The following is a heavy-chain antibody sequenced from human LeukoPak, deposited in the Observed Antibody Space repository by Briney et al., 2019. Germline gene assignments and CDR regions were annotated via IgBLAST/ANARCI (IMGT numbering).Heavy chain of an antibody. D-gene: IGHD3-22*01. V-gene: IGHV3-53*01. CDR2: IYSGGST. CDR1: GFTVTTNY. J-gene: IGHJ4*02. Sequence: PGGSLRLSCAASGFTVTTNYMTWVRQAPGKGLEWVSVIYSGGSTYYADSVKGRFTISRDNSKNTLYLQMNSLRAEDTAVYYCARDRGYYFDYWGQGTLVTVPS. CDR3: ARDRGYYFDY.